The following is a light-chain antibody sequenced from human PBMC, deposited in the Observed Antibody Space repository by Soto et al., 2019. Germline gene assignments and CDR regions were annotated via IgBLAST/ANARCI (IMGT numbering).Light chain of an antibody. Sequence: DIQLTQSPSFLSASVGDRVTITCRASQGIRNYLAWYQQPQGRAPKFXIYAASTLHTGVPSRFSGSGSGTEFTLTIRALQPEDFATYYCQQLSRYTLTFGGGTKVDIK. J-gene: IGKJ4*01. CDR3: QQLSRYTLT. CDR2: AAS. V-gene: IGKV1-9*01. CDR1: QGIRNY.